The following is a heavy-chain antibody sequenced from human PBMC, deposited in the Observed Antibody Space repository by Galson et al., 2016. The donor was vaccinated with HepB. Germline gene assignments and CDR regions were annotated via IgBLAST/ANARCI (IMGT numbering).Heavy chain of an antibody. V-gene: IGHV3-48*04. Sequence: SLRLSCAASGIIFSSHSLNWVRQAPGKGLEWVSYISSSGTTIYYADSVKGRFTISRDNAKNSLYRQMNSLRVEDTAVYYCAKIRGMDVWGRGTTVSVSS. CDR2: ISSSGTTI. J-gene: IGHJ6*02. D-gene: IGHD3-3*02. CDR1: GIIFSSHS. CDR3: AKIRGMDV.